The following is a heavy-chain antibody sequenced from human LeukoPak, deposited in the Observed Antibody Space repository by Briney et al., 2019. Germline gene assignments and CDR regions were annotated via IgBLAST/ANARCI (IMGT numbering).Heavy chain of an antibody. Sequence: SETLSLTCAVYGGSFSGYYWSWIRQPPGKGLEWIGEINHSGSTNYNPFLKSRVTISVDTSKNQFSLKLSSVTAADTAVYYCARGPLTHYSHYVYQYFQHWGQGTLVTVSS. D-gene: IGHD4-11*01. CDR1: GGSFSGYY. CDR2: INHSGST. V-gene: IGHV4-34*01. CDR3: ARGPLTHYSHYVYQYFQH. J-gene: IGHJ1*01.